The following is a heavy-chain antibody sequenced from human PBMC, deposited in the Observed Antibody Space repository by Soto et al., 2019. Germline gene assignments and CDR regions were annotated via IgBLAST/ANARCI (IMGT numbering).Heavy chain of an antibody. CDR2: INSDGSST. CDR3: AIRASYYDSSGYFDY. D-gene: IGHD3-22*01. CDR1: GFTFISYW. V-gene: IGHV3-74*01. J-gene: IGHJ4*02. Sequence: GSLRLSCAASGFTFISYWMHWVRQAPGKGLVWVSRINSDGSSTSYADSVKGRFTISRDNAKNTLYLQMNSLRAEDTAVYYCAIRASYYDSSGYFDYWGQGTLVTVSS.